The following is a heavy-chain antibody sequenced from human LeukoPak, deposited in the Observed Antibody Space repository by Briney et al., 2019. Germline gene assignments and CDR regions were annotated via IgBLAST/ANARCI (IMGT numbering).Heavy chain of an antibody. Sequence: GGSLRLSCAASGFTFSSYAMSWVRPAPGKGLEWVSAISGSGGSTYYADSVKGRFTISRDNSKNTLYLQMNSLRAEDTAVYCCAKDSDYGGNSPFDYWGQGTLVTVSS. CDR2: ISGSGGST. J-gene: IGHJ4*02. V-gene: IGHV3-23*01. CDR3: AKDSDYGGNSPFDY. CDR1: GFTFSSYA. D-gene: IGHD4-23*01.